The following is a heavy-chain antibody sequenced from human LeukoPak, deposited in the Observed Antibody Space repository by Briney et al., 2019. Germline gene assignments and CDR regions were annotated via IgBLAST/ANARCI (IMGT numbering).Heavy chain of an antibody. D-gene: IGHD6-19*01. CDR3: ANCNGWLPHNY. Sequence: SQTLSLTGTVSGGSISNGSYYWNWIRQHPGKGQEWIGYIYYSGSTYYNPSLKSRVTFSLYTSKNQFSLRLTSVTAADTAVYYCANCNGWLPHNYWGQGTLVTVSS. V-gene: IGHV4-31*03. J-gene: IGHJ4*02. CDR1: GGSISNGSYY. CDR2: IYYSGST.